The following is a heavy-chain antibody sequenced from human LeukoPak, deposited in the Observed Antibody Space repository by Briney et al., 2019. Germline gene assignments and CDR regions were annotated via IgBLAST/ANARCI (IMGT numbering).Heavy chain of an antibody. J-gene: IGHJ4*02. CDR2: INPSGGST. V-gene: IGHV1-46*01. Sequence: ASVKVYCKASGYTFTSYCMHWVRQAPGQGLEWMGIINPSGGSTSYAQKFQGRVTMTRDTSTSTVYMELSSLRSEDTAVYYCAVPIQLWQRRHDYWGQGTLVTVSS. CDR1: GYTFTSYC. D-gene: IGHD5-18*01. CDR3: AVPIQLWQRRHDY.